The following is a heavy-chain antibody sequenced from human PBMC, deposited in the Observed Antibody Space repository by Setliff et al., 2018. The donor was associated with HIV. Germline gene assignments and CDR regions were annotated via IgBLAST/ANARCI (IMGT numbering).Heavy chain of an antibody. CDR3: ARGPYYDSNGYHLSSDY. Sequence: ASVKVSCKASGYTFTSYGISWVRQAPGQGLEWMGWISAYNAKTNYAQKVQGRVTMTTDISTRTAYMELRSLRSDDTAVYYCARGPYYDSNGYHLSSDYWGQGTLVTVSS. J-gene: IGHJ4*02. CDR2: ISAYNAKT. V-gene: IGHV1-18*01. CDR1: GYTFTSYG. D-gene: IGHD3-22*01.